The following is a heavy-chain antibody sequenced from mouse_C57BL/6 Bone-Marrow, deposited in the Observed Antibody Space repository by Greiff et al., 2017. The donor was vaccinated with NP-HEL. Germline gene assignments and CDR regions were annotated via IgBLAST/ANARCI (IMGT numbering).Heavy chain of an antibody. D-gene: IGHD2-5*01. V-gene: IGHV6-3*01. J-gene: IGHJ4*01. CDR1: GFTFSNYW. CDR2: IRLKSDNYAT. CDR3: TTDYSNFSMDY. Sequence: EVMLVESGGGLVQPGGSMKLSCVASGFTFSNYWMNWVRQSPEKGLEWVAQIRLKSDNYATHYAESVKGRFTISRDDSKSSVYLQMNNLRAEDTGIYYCTTDYSNFSMDYWGQGTSVTVSS.